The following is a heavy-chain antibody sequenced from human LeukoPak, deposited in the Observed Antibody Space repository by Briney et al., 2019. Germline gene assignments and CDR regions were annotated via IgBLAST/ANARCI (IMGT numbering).Heavy chain of an antibody. CDR2: IYSGGST. CDR1: GFTVSSNY. CDR3: ARENGYSYGYTGDWFDP. Sequence: PGGSLRLSCAASGFTVSSNYMSWVRQAPGKGLEWVSVIYSGGSTDYADSVKGRFTISRDNSKKPLYLQMNSRKAEDTAVYYCARENGYSYGYTGDWFDPWGQGTLVTVSS. V-gene: IGHV3-66*02. J-gene: IGHJ5*02. D-gene: IGHD5-18*01.